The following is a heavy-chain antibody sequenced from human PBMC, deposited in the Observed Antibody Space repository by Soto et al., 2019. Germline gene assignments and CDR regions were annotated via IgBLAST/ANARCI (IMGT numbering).Heavy chain of an antibody. CDR1: GYTFTSYG. D-gene: IGHD5-12*01. CDR3: ARGTPHYDAGTGYAFDI. CDR2: ISAYNGNT. Sequence: QVQLVQSGAEVKKPGASVKVSCKASGYTFTSYGISWVRQAPGQGLEWMGWISAYNGNTNYAQKRQGRVTMTTDTSTSTAYRELRSLRSDDTAVYYGARGTPHYDAGTGYAFDIWGQGTMATVSS. J-gene: IGHJ3*02. V-gene: IGHV1-18*01.